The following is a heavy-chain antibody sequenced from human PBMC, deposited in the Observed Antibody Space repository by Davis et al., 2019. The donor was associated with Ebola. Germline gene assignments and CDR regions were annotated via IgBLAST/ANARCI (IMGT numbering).Heavy chain of an antibody. CDR3: ARAPRYGSGSYYNSRRYYYGMDV. Sequence: PSETLSLTCAVYGGSFSGYYWSWIRQPPGKGLEWIGEINHSGSTNYNPSLKSRVTISVETSKNQFSLKLSSVTAADTAVYYCARAPRYGSGSYYNSRRYYYGMDVWGQGTTVTVSS. J-gene: IGHJ6*02. CDR2: INHSGST. V-gene: IGHV4-34*01. CDR1: GGSFSGYY. D-gene: IGHD3-10*01.